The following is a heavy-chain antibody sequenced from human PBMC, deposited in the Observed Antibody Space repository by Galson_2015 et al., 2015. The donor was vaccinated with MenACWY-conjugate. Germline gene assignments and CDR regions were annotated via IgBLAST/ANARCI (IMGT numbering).Heavy chain of an antibody. V-gene: IGHV3-74*01. D-gene: IGHD5-12*01. CDR2: VNSDGSGP. CDR1: GFTFSSYW. J-gene: IGHJ6*03. CDR3: ARSYDPGSDTKTYYRAV. Sequence: SLRLSCAASGFTFSSYWMHWVRQAPGKGLVWVSRVNSDGSGPGYADSVKGRFTISRDNAKNMLFLQMKSLKVEDTAVYYCARSYDPGSDTKTYYRAVWRRRTTLTVSS.